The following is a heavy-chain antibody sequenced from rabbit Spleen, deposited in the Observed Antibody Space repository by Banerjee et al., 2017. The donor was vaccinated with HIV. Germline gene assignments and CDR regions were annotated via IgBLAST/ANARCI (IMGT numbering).Heavy chain of an antibody. D-gene: IGHD4-2*01. V-gene: IGHV1S45*01. J-gene: IGHJ4*01. CDR3: ARSDYTDYGSRLNL. CDR1: GFSLSSSYW. Sequence: QEQLVESGGGLVQPEGSLTLTCTASGFSLSSSYWICWVRQAPGKGLEWIACIGTVSGSAYYANWAKGRFTISKTSSTVDLKMTSLTAADTATWFCARSDYTDYGSRLNLWGQGTLVTVS. CDR2: IGTVSGSA.